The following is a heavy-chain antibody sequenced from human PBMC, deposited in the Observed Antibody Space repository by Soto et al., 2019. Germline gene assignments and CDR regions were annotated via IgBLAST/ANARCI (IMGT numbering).Heavy chain of an antibody. CDR2: ISTYSGHT. J-gene: IGHJ4*02. D-gene: IGHD3-22*01. Sequence: QVQLVQCGAEVKKPGASVKVSCMASGYTFVSCGISWVRQARGQGVEWMGWISTYSGHTNYAQEFQDRVTMTTDTSTSTVYMELRSLRSDDTAVYYCARGAGYNYDSSGYPLWYFDYWGQGTLVTVSS. CDR1: GYTFVSCG. V-gene: IGHV1-18*01. CDR3: ARGAGYNYDSSGYPLWYFDY.